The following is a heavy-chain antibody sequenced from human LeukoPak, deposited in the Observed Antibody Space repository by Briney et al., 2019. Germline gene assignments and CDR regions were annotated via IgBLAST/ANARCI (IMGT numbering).Heavy chain of an antibody. D-gene: IGHD4-23*01. CDR2: ISSSSNHT. CDR1: GFTFRDSY. CDR3: ARASLYAGRFDS. V-gene: IGHV3-11*06. Sequence: VKPGGSLRLSCAVSGFTFRDSYVSSIRQAPGKGLEWVSYISSSSNHTNYAASVKCRFTISRDNAKNPLDLQMNSLRTEDTDVYDCARASLYAGRFDSWGQGTLVAVSS. J-gene: IGHJ5*02.